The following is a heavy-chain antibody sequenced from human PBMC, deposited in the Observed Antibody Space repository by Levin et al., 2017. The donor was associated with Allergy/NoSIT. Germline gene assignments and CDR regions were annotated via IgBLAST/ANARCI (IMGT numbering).Heavy chain of an antibody. CDR1: GFIFSSYG. Sequence: AGGSLRLSCVASGFIFSSYGMHWVRQAPGKGLEWVAIIWYDGSEKYYVDSVKGRFTISRDNSKNTLYLTMNSLRAEDTAVYYCARPNADFDFGYAMDVWGPGTTVTVSS. CDR3: ARPNADFDFGYAMDV. J-gene: IGHJ6*02. V-gene: IGHV3-33*01. D-gene: IGHD4-17*01. CDR2: IWYDGSEK.